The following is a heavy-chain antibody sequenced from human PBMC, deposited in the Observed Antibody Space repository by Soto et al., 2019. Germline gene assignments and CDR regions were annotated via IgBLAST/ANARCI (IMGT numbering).Heavy chain of an antibody. V-gene: IGHV1-18*01. Sequence: QVQLLQSGAGVKKPGTSGKASCKASGYTFTTYGISWVRQAPGQGLEWMGWISAYNGNTNYAQKLQGRVTMTTDTSTSTAYMELRSLRSDDTAVYYCARGSGYDSPFDYWGQGTLVTVSS. CDR2: ISAYNGNT. D-gene: IGHD5-12*01. CDR3: ARGSGYDSPFDY. J-gene: IGHJ4*02. CDR1: GYTFTTYG.